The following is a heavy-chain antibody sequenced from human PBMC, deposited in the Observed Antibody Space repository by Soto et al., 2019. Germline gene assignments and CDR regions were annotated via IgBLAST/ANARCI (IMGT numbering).Heavy chain of an antibody. CDR1: GGSIRSGCYY. CDR3: VSLNYYDSSGPDY. D-gene: IGHD3-22*01. CDR2: IYYSGST. V-gene: IGHV4-31*03. Sequence: SETLCLTCSVSGGSIRSGCYYWSWIRQHPGKGLEWIGYIYYSGSTYYNPSLKSRVTISVDTSKNQFSLKLSSVTAADTAVYYCVSLNYYDSSGPDYWGQGTLVTVSS. J-gene: IGHJ4*02.